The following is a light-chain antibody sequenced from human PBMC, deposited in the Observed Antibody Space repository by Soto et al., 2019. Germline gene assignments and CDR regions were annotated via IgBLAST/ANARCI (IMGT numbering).Light chain of an antibody. Sequence: IVMTQSPDSLAVSLGEGATITCKSSQSVLYSSNNNNYLDWYQQKPGQPPKLLLYWSSTREFGVPDRLSGRGSGTDFSLTIIRLQAEDVAVYYCQQYYSTPPAFGGGTNVEIK. CDR2: WSS. V-gene: IGKV4-1*01. J-gene: IGKJ4*01. CDR1: QSVLYSSNNNNY. CDR3: QQYYSTPPA.